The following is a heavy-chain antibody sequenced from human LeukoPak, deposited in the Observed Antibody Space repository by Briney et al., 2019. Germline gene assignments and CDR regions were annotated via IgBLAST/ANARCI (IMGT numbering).Heavy chain of an antibody. CDR2: IDYRGNT. V-gene: IGHV4-59*08. Sequence: SETLSLTCTVSGGSISSYYWSWIRQTPGKGLEWIGYIDYRGNTNYNPSLMSRVTISEDTSKNQFSLTLTSVTAADTAIYYCARRFDSWGQGALVTVSS. CDR1: GGSISSYY. J-gene: IGHJ4*02. CDR3: ARRFDS.